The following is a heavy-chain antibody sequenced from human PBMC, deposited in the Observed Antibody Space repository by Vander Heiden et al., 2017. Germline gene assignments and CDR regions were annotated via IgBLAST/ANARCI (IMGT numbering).Heavy chain of an antibody. J-gene: IGHJ4*02. CDR2: ISYDGSNK. D-gene: IGHD3-22*01. CDR3: AKYYDSSGLGYYFDY. Sequence: QVQLVESGGGVVQPVRSMRPSCAASGFTFSGYGMHWVRQAPGKGLEWVAVISYDGSNKYYADSVKGRFTISRDNSKNTLYLQMNSLRAEDTAVYYCAKYYDSSGLGYYFDYWGQGTLVTVSS. CDR1: GFTFSGYG. V-gene: IGHV3-30*18.